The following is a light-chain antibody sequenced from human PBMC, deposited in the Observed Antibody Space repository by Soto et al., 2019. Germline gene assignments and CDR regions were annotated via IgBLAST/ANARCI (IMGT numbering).Light chain of an antibody. Sequence: ELVLTQCPGTLSLSPGERYTPSGLASQSVNSYFAWYQQKPGQAHRLLIYDAYNSATGITARFSGGGSGTDFTTTTSSLEPEDFAVYYCQQRSNWPWTVGPGTKVEIK. CDR1: QSVNSY. CDR2: DAY. CDR3: QQRSNWPWT. J-gene: IGKJ1*01. V-gene: IGKV3-11*01.